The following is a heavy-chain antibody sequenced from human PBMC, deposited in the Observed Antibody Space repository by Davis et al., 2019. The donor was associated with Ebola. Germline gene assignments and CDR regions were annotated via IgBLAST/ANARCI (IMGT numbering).Heavy chain of an antibody. CDR1: GFRFSSYV. V-gene: IGHV3-15*01. J-gene: IGHJ5*02. CDR2: IRSKANGETV. Sequence: ESLKISCVASGFRFSSYVMGCVRQAPGKGLEWVGRIRSKANGETVEYGAAAKGRFTISRDDSKDTLYLQMSNLKSDDTARYYCTPHRGGNWFDPWGQGTLVTVSS. CDR3: TPHRGGNWFDP.